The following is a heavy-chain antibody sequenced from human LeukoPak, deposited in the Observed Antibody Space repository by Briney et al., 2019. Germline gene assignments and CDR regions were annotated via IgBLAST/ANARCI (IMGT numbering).Heavy chain of an antibody. Sequence: SETLSLTCTVSGGSISSSSYYWGWIRQPPGKGLEWIGTIHYSGPTYYRPSLRSRLTISVDTSKNQFSLKVKFVTAADTAVYFCARQRVAGTSVDPWGQGTLVTVSS. CDR3: ARQRVAGTSVDP. CDR2: IHYSGPT. V-gene: IGHV4-39*01. J-gene: IGHJ5*02. CDR1: GGSISSSSYY. D-gene: IGHD6-19*01.